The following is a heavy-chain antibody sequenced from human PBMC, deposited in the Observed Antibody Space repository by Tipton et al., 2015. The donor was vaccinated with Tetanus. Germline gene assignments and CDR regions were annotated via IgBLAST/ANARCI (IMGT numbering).Heavy chain of an antibody. V-gene: IGHV6-1*01. J-gene: IGHJ5*01. Sequence: GLVKPSQTLSLTCAISGDSVSSNSAAWNWIRQSPSRGLEWLGRTYYRSKWYNDYAVSVKSQIPITPDTSKNQVSLQLNSVTPEDPAVYSCAREEGAGGWYDSWGQGPLVPVPS. CDR1: GDSVSSNSAA. CDR2: TYYRSKWYN. D-gene: IGHD2-15*01. CDR3: AREEGAGGWYDS.